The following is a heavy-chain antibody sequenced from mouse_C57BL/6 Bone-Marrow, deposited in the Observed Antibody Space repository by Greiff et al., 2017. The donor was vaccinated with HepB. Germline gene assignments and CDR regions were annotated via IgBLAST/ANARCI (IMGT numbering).Heavy chain of an antibody. CDR3: ARRGGYDDY. D-gene: IGHD2-2*01. Sequence: VQLVESGPGLVQPSPSLSIPCTVSGFSFTSYGVHWVRQSPGKGLEWLGVIWSGGSTDYNAAFISRLSISKDNSKSQVFFKMNSLQADDTALYYCARRGGYDDYWGQGTTLTVSS. CDR2: IWSGGST. J-gene: IGHJ2*01. CDR1: GFSFTSYG. V-gene: IGHV2-2*01.